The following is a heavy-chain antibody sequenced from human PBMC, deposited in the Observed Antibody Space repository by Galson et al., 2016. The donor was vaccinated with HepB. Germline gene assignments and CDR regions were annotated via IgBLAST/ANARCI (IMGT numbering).Heavy chain of an antibody. Sequence: LSLTCTVSGASISRGDYCWSWIRQPPGRGLEWLGYISYDGSSYYNPSLTGRVSMSVDASKNQFSLNLSSVTAADTAIYYCARERDGGFLMFAHWGQGTLVTVSS. J-gene: IGHJ4*02. D-gene: IGHD4-23*01. V-gene: IGHV4-30-4*01. CDR1: GASISRGDYC. CDR2: ISYDGSS. CDR3: ARERDGGFLMFAH.